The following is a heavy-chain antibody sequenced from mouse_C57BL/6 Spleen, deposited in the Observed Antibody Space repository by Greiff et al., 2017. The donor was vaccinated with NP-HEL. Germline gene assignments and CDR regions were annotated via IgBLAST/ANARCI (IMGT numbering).Heavy chain of an antibody. J-gene: IGHJ3*01. Sequence: VQLQQSGAELARPGASVKMSCKASGYTFTSYTMHWVKQRPGQGLEWIGYINPSSGYTKYNQKFKDKATLTADKSSSTAYMQLSSLTSEDSAVYYGARGDGSSLFAYWGQGTLVTVSA. CDR2: INPSSGYT. CDR1: GYTFTSYT. D-gene: IGHD1-1*01. CDR3: ARGDGSSLFAY. V-gene: IGHV1-4*01.